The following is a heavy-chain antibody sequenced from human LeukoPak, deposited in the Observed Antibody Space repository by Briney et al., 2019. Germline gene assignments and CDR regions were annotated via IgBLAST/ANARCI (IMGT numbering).Heavy chain of an antibody. J-gene: IGHJ4*02. Sequence: PGGSLRLSCAASGFTVSSNYMSWVRQAPGKGLEWVSIIYSDGSTYYADSVKGRFTISRDNSKNTLYLQMSGLRVEDTAVYYCARDASEADYWGQGTLVTVSS. CDR1: GFTVSSNY. V-gene: IGHV3-66*01. CDR3: ARDASEADY. CDR2: IYSDGST.